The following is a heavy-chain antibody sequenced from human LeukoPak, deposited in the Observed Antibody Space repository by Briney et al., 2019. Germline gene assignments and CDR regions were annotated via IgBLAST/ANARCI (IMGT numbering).Heavy chain of an antibody. Sequence: SETLSLTCTVSGGSISSGGYYWSWIRQPPGKGLEWIGYIYHSGSTYYNPSLKSRVTISVDRSKNQFSLKLSSVTAADTAVYYCARDKREILYYYYMDVWGKGTTVTVSS. CDR1: GGSISSGGYY. J-gene: IGHJ6*03. CDR2: IYHSGST. CDR3: ARDKREILYYYYMDV. V-gene: IGHV4-30-2*01.